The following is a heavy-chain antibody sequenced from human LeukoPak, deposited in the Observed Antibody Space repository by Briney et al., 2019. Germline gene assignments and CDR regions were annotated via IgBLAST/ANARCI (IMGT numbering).Heavy chain of an antibody. Sequence: GRSLRPSCAASGFTFSSYAMHWVRQAPGKGLEWVAVISYDGSNKYYADSVKGRFTISRDNSKNTLYLQMNSLRAEDTAVYYCARPIAVAGDYWGQGTLVTVSS. D-gene: IGHD6-19*01. CDR3: ARPIAVAGDY. V-gene: IGHV3-30-3*01. CDR2: ISYDGSNK. CDR1: GFTFSSYA. J-gene: IGHJ4*02.